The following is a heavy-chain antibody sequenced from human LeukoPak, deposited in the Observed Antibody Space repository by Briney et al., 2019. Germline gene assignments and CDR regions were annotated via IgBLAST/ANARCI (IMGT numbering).Heavy chain of an antibody. V-gene: IGHV3-30-3*01. CDR2: TSDDGSAK. CDR1: GFTFSSYA. Sequence: PGGSLRLSCAASGFTFSSYAMHWVRQAPRKGLQWLALTSDDGSAKYYADSVKGRFTISRDNSQNTLYLQMNSLRADETAIYYCARAPGGFHGDYSPIAYWGQGTLVTVSS. CDR3: ARAPGGFHGDYSPIAY. J-gene: IGHJ4*02. D-gene: IGHD4-17*01.